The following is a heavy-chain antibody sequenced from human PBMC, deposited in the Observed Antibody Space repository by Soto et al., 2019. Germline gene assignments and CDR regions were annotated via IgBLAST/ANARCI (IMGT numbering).Heavy chain of an antibody. V-gene: IGHV3-15*07. Sequence: SNAWMNWVRQAPGKGLEWVGRIKSKTDGGTTDYAAPVKGRFTISRDDSKNTLSLQMNRLKTEHTAVYYCTTGLVKGRGAFDIWGQGTMGTVSS. CDR2: IKSKTDGGTT. J-gene: IGHJ3*02. CDR3: TTGLVKGRGAFDI. D-gene: IGHD2-21*01. CDR1: SNAW.